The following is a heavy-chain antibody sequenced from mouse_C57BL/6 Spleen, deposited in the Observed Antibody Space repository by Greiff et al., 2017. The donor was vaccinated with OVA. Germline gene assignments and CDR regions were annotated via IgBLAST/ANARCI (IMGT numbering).Heavy chain of an antibody. J-gene: IGHJ3*01. Sequence: QVQLKESGPELVKPGASVKISCKASGYAFSSSWMNWVKQRPGKGLEWIGRIYPGDGDTNYNGKFKGKATLTADKSSSTAYMQLSSLTSEDSAVYFCARSITTVEGAYWGQGTLVTVSA. CDR1: GYAFSSSW. D-gene: IGHD1-1*01. CDR3: ARSITTVEGAY. CDR2: IYPGDGDT. V-gene: IGHV1-82*01.